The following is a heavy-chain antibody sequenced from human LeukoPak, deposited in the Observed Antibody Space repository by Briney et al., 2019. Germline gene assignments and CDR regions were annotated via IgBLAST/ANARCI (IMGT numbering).Heavy chain of an antibody. Sequence: GGSLRLSCAASGFTFSSYDMHWVRQATGKGLEWVSAIGTAGDTYYPGSVKGRFTISRENAKDSLYLQMNSLRAEDMAVYYCAREFSGYAFDIWGQGAMVTVSS. CDR3: AREFSGYAFDI. D-gene: IGHD5-12*01. CDR2: IGTAGDT. CDR1: GFTFSSYD. V-gene: IGHV3-13*01. J-gene: IGHJ3*02.